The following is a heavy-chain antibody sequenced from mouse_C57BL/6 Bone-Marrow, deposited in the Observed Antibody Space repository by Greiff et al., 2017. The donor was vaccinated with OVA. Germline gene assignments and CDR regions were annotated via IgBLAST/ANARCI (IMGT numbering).Heavy chain of an antibody. CDR2: IYPRSGNT. V-gene: IGHV1-81*01. D-gene: IGHD1-1*01. J-gene: IGHJ1*03. CDR1: GYTFTSYG. CDR3: ARYPFYYGSSYGYFDF. Sequence: QVQLQQSGAELARPGASVKLSCKASGYTFTSYGISWVKQSTGQGLEWIGEIYPRSGNTYYNEKFKGKATLTADKSSSTAYMELRSLTSEDSAVYFCARYPFYYGSSYGYFDFWGTGTTVTVSS.